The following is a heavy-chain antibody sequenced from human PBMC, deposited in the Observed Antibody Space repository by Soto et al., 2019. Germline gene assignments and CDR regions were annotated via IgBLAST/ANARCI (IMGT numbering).Heavy chain of an antibody. CDR2: IYPGNSDT. Sequence: GESLKISCEGSGYSFSIHWVAWLRQMPGKGLEWIGLIYPGNSDTIYSPSFQGQVTISADTSLGTTFLQWDSLKASDTAMYFCASDSHCNGGNCPLGGFDMWGQGTMVTVS. CDR3: ASDSHCNGGNCPLGGFDM. D-gene: IGHD2-15*01. V-gene: IGHV5-51*01. CDR1: GYSFSIHW. J-gene: IGHJ3*02.